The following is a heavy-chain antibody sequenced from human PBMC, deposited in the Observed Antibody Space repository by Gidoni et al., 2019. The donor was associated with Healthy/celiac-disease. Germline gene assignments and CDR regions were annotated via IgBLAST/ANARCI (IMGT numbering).Heavy chain of an antibody. Sequence: QLQLQESGPGLVKPSETLSLPCTVSGGSISSSSYYWGWIRQPPGKGLEWIGSIYYSGSTYYNPSLKSRVTISVDTSKNQFSLKLSSVTAADTAVYYCARHSALNGYYFDYWGQGTLVTVSS. CDR2: IYYSGST. J-gene: IGHJ4*02. D-gene: IGHD2-8*01. CDR3: ARHSALNGYYFDY. V-gene: IGHV4-39*01. CDR1: GGSISSSSYY.